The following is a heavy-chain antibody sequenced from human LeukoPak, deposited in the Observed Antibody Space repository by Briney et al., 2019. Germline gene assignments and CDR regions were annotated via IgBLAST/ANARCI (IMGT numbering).Heavy chain of an antibody. D-gene: IGHD5-18*01. CDR1: GFTFSSYA. CDR3: ARGHDTAIAGPAFDY. CDR2: ISSNGGST. V-gene: IGHV3-64D*06. J-gene: IGHJ4*02. Sequence: GGSLRLSCSASGFTFSSYAMHWVRQAPGKGLEYVSAISSNGGSTYYADSVKGRFTISRDNSKNTLYLQMSSLRAEDTAVYYCARGHDTAIAGPAFDYWGQGTLVTVSS.